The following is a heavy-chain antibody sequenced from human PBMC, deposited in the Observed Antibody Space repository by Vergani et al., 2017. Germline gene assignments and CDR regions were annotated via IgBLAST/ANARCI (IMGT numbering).Heavy chain of an antibody. Sequence: QVQLVQSGAEVKKPGASVKVSCKASGYTFTSYDINWVRQATGQGLEWMGWMNPNSGNTGYAQKFQGRVTMTRNTSISTAYMELSSLRSEDTAVYYCAKELRTAGTYYDILTGYPPGYWGQGTLVTVSS. CDR3: AKELRTAGTYYDILTGYPPGY. D-gene: IGHD3-9*01. CDR2: MNPNSGNT. V-gene: IGHV1-8*01. J-gene: IGHJ4*02. CDR1: GYTFTSYD.